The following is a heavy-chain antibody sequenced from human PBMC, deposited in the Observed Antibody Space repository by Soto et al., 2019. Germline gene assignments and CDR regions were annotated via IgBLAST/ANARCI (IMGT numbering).Heavy chain of an antibody. CDR3: ARPHEGGYDSDHHSYYALDV. Sequence: QVQLVQSGAEVKKPGSSVRVSCRLSGAIFRDYSISWVRQAPGQGLEWIGGVVPIFGTTNYAQKFHNRVTISADEFRSTAYLELSSLTSDDTAVYYCARPHEGGYDSDHHSYYALDVWGQGTAVTVTS. D-gene: IGHD3-22*01. J-gene: IGHJ6*02. CDR2: VVPIFGTT. V-gene: IGHV1-69*01. CDR1: GAIFRDYS.